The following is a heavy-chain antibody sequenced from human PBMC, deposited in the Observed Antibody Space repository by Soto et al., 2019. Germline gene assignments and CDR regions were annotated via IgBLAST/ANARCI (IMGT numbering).Heavy chain of an antibody. Sequence: SLKGSWKGAGETFSGYTSSCVRQTPGQGLEWMGRIIPILGIANYAQKFQGRVTITADKSTSTAYMELSSLRSEDTAVYYCASPYCSGGSCYSYYYYYMDVWGKGTTVTVSS. CDR2: IIPILGIA. D-gene: IGHD2-15*01. V-gene: IGHV1-69*02. CDR3: ASPYCSGGSCYSYYYYYMDV. CDR1: GETFSGYT. J-gene: IGHJ6*03.